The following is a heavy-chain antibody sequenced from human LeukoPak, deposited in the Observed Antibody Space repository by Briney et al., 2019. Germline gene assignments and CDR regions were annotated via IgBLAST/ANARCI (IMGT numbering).Heavy chain of an antibody. CDR1: GGTFTSYY. J-gene: IGHJ3*02. CDR2: INPSGGST. D-gene: IGHD6-19*01. V-gene: IGHV1-46*01. Sequence: ASVKVSCKASGGTFTSYYMHWVRQAPGQGLEWMGIINPSGGSTSYAQKFQGRVTMTRDTSTSTVYVELSSLRSEDTAVYYCARDRDSSGWYGAFDIWGQGTMVTASS. CDR3: ARDRDSSGWYGAFDI.